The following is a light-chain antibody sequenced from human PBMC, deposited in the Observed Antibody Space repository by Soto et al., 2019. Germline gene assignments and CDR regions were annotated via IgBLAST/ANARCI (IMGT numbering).Light chain of an antibody. J-gene: IGKJ1*01. V-gene: IGKV4-1*01. CDR2: WAS. Sequence: DIVMTQSPDSLAVSLGERATINCKSSQSVLYSSNNKNYLAWYQQKPGQPPKLLIYWASTRESGVPDRFSGSGSGTDFTLTISSLQAEDVAVYYCQQYYSTPWTFGQGTKVHIK. CDR3: QQYYSTPWT. CDR1: QSVLYSSNNKNY.